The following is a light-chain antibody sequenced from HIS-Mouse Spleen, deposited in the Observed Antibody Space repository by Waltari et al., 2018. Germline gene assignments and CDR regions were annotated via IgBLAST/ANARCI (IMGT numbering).Light chain of an antibody. CDR2: EDS. Sequence: SYELTQPPPVSVSPGQTARIPCSGDPLPKKYAYSYQQKSGQAPVLVIYEDSKRPSGIPERFSGSSSGTMATLTISGAQVEDEADYYCYSTDSSGNHRVFGGGTKLTVL. J-gene: IGLJ2*01. CDR3: YSTDSSGNHRV. CDR1: PLPKKY. V-gene: IGLV3-10*01.